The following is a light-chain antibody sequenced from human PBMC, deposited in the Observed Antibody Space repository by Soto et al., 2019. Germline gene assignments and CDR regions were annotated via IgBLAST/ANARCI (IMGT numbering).Light chain of an antibody. Sequence: EIVLTQSPATLSLSPGERATLSCRASQSISSYLAWYQQKPDQAPRLLIYDASNRATGIPARFSGSGSGTDFTLTIGSLEPEDFAVYYCHQRSTWPFTFGPGTKVVIK. CDR2: DAS. CDR1: QSISSY. CDR3: HQRSTWPFT. J-gene: IGKJ3*01. V-gene: IGKV3-11*01.